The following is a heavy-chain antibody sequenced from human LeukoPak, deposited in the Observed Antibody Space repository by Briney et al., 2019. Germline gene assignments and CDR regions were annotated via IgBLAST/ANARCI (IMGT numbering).Heavy chain of an antibody. Sequence: GASVKVSCKASGYTFTDYYMHWVRQAPGQGLEWMGWINPNSGGTSFAQNFQGRVTMTRDTSISTAYMELTSLRSDDTAVYYCARGSTAAAATGALHEYWGQGTLVTVSS. J-gene: IGHJ4*02. V-gene: IGHV1-2*02. D-gene: IGHD6-13*01. CDR2: INPNSGGT. CDR1: GYTFTDYY. CDR3: ARGSTAAAATGALHEY.